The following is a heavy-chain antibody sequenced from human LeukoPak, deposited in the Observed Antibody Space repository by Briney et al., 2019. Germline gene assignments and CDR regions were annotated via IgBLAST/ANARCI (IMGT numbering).Heavy chain of an antibody. J-gene: IGHJ4*02. D-gene: IGHD3-22*01. CDR3: ARAKTYYYDRSGYYYSFYFDS. Sequence: PSETLSLTCSVSNDSINNYYWNWIRQPPGKGLEWIGYVFYTGSTNYNPSLKSRVTISLDTSKNQFSLKLSSVTAADTAVYYCARAKTYYYDRSGYYYSFYFDSWGQGTLVTVSS. CDR1: NDSINNYY. V-gene: IGHV4-59*01. CDR2: VFYTGST.